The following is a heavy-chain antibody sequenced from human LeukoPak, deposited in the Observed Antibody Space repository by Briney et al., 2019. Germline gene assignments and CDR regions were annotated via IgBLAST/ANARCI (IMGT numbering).Heavy chain of an antibody. CDR3: SKDTNLAS. J-gene: IGHJ4*02. CDR2: ISSSGANA. CDR1: GFTFRDDA. Sequence: GGSLTLSCAASGFTFRDDAMTWVRQAPGKGLEWVSLISSSGANAYYADSVKGRSTNSRDNYKHTLYMQMNNQREGDTAEYYCSKDTNLASGGKEPRVPVSS. V-gene: IGHV3-23*01.